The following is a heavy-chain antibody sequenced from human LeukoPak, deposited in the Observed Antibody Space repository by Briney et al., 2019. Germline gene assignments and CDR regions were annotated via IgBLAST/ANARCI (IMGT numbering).Heavy chain of an antibody. V-gene: IGHV4-39*01. CDR2: IYYGGST. J-gene: IGHJ5*02. CDR3: ARHTCSGGSCYSVDWFDP. Sequence: SETLSLTCTVSGGSISSNNYYWGWIRQPPGKGLEWIGSIYYGGSTYYNPSLKSRVTISVDTSKNPFSLKLSSVTAADTAVYYCARHTCSGGSCYSVDWFDPWGQGTLVTVSS. D-gene: IGHD2-15*01. CDR1: GGSISSNNYY.